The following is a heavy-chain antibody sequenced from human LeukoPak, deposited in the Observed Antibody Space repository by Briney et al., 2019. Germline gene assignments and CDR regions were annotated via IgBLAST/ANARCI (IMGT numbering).Heavy chain of an antibody. CDR3: ARLITMVRGVKRYYFDY. D-gene: IGHD3-10*01. Sequence: ASVKVSCKASGYTFTGYYMHWVRQAPGQGLEWMGWINPNSGGTNYAQKFQGRVTMTRDTSISTAYMELSRLRSDDTAVYYCARLITMVRGVKRYYFDYWGQGTLVTVSS. J-gene: IGHJ4*02. V-gene: IGHV1-2*02. CDR2: INPNSGGT. CDR1: GYTFTGYY.